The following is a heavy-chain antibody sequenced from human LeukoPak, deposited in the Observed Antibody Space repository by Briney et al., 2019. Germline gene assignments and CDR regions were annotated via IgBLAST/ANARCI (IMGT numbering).Heavy chain of an antibody. J-gene: IGHJ6*03. V-gene: IGHV1-69*05. CDR3: ARDGYYDFWSGYPPQDHYYYMDV. CDR2: IIPIFGTA. CDR1: GGTFSSYA. Sequence: SVKVSCKASGGTFSSYAISWVRQAPGQGLEWMGRIIPIFGTANYAQKFQGRVTITTDESTSTAYMELSSLRSEDTAVYYCARDGYYDFWSGYPPQDHYYYMDVWGKGTTVTISS. D-gene: IGHD3-3*01.